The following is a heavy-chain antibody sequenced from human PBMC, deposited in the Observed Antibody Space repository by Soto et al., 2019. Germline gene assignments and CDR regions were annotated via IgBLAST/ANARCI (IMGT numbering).Heavy chain of an antibody. CDR3: ATESKKRTYYYGSGSYPREVDY. Sequence: ASVKVSCKVSGYTLTELSMHWVRQAPGKGLEWMGGFDPEDGETIYAQKFQGRITMTEDTSTDTAYMELSSLRSEDTAVYYCATESKKRTYYYGSGSYPREVDYWGQGTLVTVSS. J-gene: IGHJ4*02. CDR1: GYTLTELS. CDR2: FDPEDGET. V-gene: IGHV1-24*01. D-gene: IGHD3-10*01.